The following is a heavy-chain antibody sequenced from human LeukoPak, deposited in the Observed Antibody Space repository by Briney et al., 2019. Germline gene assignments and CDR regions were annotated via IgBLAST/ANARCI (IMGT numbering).Heavy chain of an antibody. V-gene: IGHV3-30*02. CDR3: AKDSVVVRGAFDY. Sequence: QAGGSLRLSCAASGFTFSSYAMHWVRQAPGKGLEWVAFIRYDGFNKYYADSVKGRFTISRDNSKNTLYLQMNSLRTEDTAVYYCAKDSVVVRGAFDYWGQGTLVTVSS. CDR1: GFTFSSYA. D-gene: IGHD2-15*01. CDR2: IRYDGFNK. J-gene: IGHJ4*02.